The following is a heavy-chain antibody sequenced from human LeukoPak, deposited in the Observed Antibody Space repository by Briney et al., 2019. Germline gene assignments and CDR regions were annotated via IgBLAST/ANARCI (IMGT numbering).Heavy chain of an antibody. CDR1: GFTFSDYY. D-gene: IGHD3-22*01. Sequence: GGSLRLSCAASGFTFSDYYMSWIRQAPGKGLEWVSYISSSGSTIYHADSVKGRFTISRDNAKNSLYLQMNSLRAEDTAVYYCARDGPDYYDSSGYYFHPPTNWGQGTLVTVSS. V-gene: IGHV3-11*01. CDR2: ISSSGSTI. CDR3: ARDGPDYYDSSGYYFHPPTN. J-gene: IGHJ4*02.